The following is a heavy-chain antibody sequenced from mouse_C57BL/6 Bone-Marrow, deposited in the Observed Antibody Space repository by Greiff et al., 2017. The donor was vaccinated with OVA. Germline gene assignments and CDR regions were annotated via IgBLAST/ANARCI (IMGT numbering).Heavy chain of an antibody. J-gene: IGHJ3*01. CDR1: EYEFPSHD. V-gene: IGHV5-2*01. D-gene: IGHD2-4*01. Sequence: EVKLQQSGGGLVQPGESLKLSCESNEYEFPSHDMSWVRKTPEKRLELVAAINSDGGSTYYPDTMERRFIISRDNTKKTLYLQMSSLRSEDTALYYCARIYYDYDWFAYWGQGTLVTVSA. CDR3: ARIYYDYDWFAY. CDR2: INSDGGST.